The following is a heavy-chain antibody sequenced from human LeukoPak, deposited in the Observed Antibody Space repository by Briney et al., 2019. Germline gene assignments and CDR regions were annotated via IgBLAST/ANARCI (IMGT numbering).Heavy chain of an antibody. D-gene: IGHD4/OR15-4a*01. CDR1: GGSVSSHF. V-gene: IGHV4-59*02. CDR3: ARDHLPAGAPGYYMDV. J-gene: IGHJ6*03. CDR2: IYNSGIT. Sequence: SETLSLTCTVSGGSVSSHFWSWIRQPPGKGLEWIGYIYNSGITNYNPSLKSRVTMSVDTSKNQLSLMLRSVTAADTAVYYCARDHLPAGAPGYYMDVWGKGTTVTVSS.